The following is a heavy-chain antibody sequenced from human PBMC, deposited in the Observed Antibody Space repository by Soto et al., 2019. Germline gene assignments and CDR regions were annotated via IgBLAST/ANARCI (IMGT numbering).Heavy chain of an antibody. J-gene: IGHJ4*02. CDR2: IWYDGSNK. Sequence: QEQLVESGGGVVQPGRSLRLSCAASGSIVSGYGMHWIRQAPGKGLEGVAVIWYDGSNKYYADSVKGRFTISRDNSKNMLYLQMDSLRAEDTAVYYCARDGIGVTAFRGFCDYWGQGTLVTISS. V-gene: IGHV3-33*01. CDR1: GSIVSGYG. CDR3: ARDGIGVTAFRGFCDY. D-gene: IGHD1-20*01.